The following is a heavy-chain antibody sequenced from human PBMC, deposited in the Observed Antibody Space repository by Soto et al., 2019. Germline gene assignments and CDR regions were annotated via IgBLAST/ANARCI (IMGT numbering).Heavy chain of an antibody. CDR2: IYYTGST. J-gene: IGHJ4*02. D-gene: IGHD1-26*01. CDR1: GASINTGDYY. V-gene: IGHV4-31*03. CDR3: AVLGATTGY. Sequence: QVQLQESGPGLVKPSQTLSLTCTVSGASINTGDYYWSWVRQLPGKGLDWIAYIYYTGSTYYNPSLDSRVAISADTSKNQFSLKVTSVTAADTGVYYCAVLGATTGYWGQGPLVAVSS.